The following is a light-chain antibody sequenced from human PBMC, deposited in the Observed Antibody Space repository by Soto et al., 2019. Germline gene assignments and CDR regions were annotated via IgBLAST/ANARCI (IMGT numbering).Light chain of an antibody. CDR3: QQRRTWPIT. J-gene: IGKJ5*01. CDR2: DAS. Sequence: EIVLTQSPATLSLSPGERATLSCRASQSVSSLLAWYQQKPGQAPRLLIYDASNRATGIPARFSGSGSGTDFTLTISSLEPEDFAVYYCQQRRTWPITFGQGTRLEMK. CDR1: QSVSSL. V-gene: IGKV3-11*01.